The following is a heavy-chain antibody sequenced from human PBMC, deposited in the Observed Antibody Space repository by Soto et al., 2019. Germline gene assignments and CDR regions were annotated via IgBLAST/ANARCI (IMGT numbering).Heavy chain of an antibody. CDR2: VIPIFGTA. J-gene: IGHJ5*02. D-gene: IGHD2-15*01. V-gene: IGHV1-69*12. CDR1: GGPFSSSA. CDR3: ARVNNHYSDESINWFDP. Sequence: QVQLVQSGAEVKKPGSSVKVSCKASGGPFSSSAIRWVRQAPGQGLEWMGGVIPIFGTANYAQKFQGRVTITADEATSTAYMELSSLRAEDTAVYYCARVNNHYSDESINWFDPWGQGTLVTVSS.